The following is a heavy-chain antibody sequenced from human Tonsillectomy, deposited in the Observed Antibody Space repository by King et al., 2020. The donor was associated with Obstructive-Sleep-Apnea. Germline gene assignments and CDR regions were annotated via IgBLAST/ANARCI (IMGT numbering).Heavy chain of an antibody. D-gene: IGHD3/OR15-3a*01. CDR3: VNNYDFCSCYYPYGMDV. J-gene: IGHJ6*02. V-gene: IGHV3-48*04. CDR2: ISSSSSTT. Sequence: VQLVESGGGLVQPGGSLRLSCVASGFTFSTYSMNWVRQAPGKGLEWISHISSSSSTTYYADSVKGRFTISRDNAKNSLYLQMNSLRAEDTAVYYCVNNYDFCSCYYPYGMDVWGQGTTVTVSS. CDR1: GFTFSTYS.